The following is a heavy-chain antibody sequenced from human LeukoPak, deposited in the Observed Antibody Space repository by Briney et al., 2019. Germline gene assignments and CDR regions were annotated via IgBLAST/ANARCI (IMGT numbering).Heavy chain of an antibody. D-gene: IGHD4-17*01. CDR1: NNSLSSYY. CDR3: ARHRGDYGDYSFFYY. J-gene: IGHJ4*02. CDR2: AFHTGST. Sequence: SETLSLTCTVSNNSLSSYYCSWIRQPPGKGLEWIGYAFHTGSTEYNPSLKSRVTILMDASKTQCSLKLNSVTAADTAVYYCARHRGDYGDYSFFYYWGPGILVTVSS. V-gene: IGHV4-59*08.